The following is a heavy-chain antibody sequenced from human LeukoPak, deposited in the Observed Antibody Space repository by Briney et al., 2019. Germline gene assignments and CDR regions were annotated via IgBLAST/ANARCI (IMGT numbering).Heavy chain of an antibody. CDR3: ARGLFYYDSGSYHRFDY. V-gene: IGHV1-2*02. D-gene: IGHD3-22*01. J-gene: IGHJ4*02. Sequence: ASVTVSCKASGYTFTGYYLHWVRQAPGQGLEWMGWINPNDDGTKSAQKFQGRVTMTKDTSINTAYMELSSLRSDDTAMYYCARGLFYYDSGSYHRFDYWGLGTLVTVSS. CDR1: GYTFTGYY. CDR2: INPNDDGT.